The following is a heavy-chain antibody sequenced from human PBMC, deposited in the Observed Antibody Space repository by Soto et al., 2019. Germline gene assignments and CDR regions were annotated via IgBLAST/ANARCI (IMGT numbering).Heavy chain of an antibody. CDR1: GFTFSSYA. J-gene: IGHJ4*02. Sequence: QVQLVESGGGVVQPGRSLRLSCAAAGFTFSSYAMHWVRQAPGKGLEWVAVISYDGSNKYYADSVKGRFTISRDNAKNTLYLQMNSLRPEDTAVYYCARNWDSSGWYYDYCGQGTLVTVSS. D-gene: IGHD6-19*01. V-gene: IGHV3-30-3*01. CDR3: ARNWDSSGWYYDY. CDR2: ISYDGSNK.